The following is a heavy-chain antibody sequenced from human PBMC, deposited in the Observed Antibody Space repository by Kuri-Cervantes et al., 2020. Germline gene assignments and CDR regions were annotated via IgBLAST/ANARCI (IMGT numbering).Heavy chain of an antibody. D-gene: IGHD6-13*01. CDR1: GFTFSSYA. CDR3: ARVGIAAAGPYYFDY. J-gene: IGHJ4*02. Sequence: GGSLRLSCAASGFTFSSYAMHWVRQAPGKGLEWVAVISYDGSNKYCADSVKGRFTISRDNSKNTLYLQMNSLRAEDTAVYYCARVGIAAAGPYYFDYWGQGTLVTVSS. V-gene: IGHV3-30-3*01. CDR2: ISYDGSNK.